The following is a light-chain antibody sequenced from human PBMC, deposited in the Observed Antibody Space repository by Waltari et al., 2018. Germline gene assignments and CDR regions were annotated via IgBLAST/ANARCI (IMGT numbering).Light chain of an antibody. CDR3: QETNTFPIT. Sequence: DIQMTQSPPPLSASVGDTVTTTCRASQDISNQLTWYQQKPGKAPKFLIYDASTLESGVPSRFSGGGSGTDFTLTVRSLQPEDFATYYCQETNTFPITFGQGTRLEIK. CDR2: DAS. V-gene: IGKV1D-12*01. J-gene: IGKJ5*01. CDR1: QDISNQ.